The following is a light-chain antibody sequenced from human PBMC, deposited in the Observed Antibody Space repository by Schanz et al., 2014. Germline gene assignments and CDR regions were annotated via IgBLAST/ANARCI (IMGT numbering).Light chain of an antibody. CDR3: QHSYSTSTLT. Sequence: DIQMTQSPSSLSASIGDRVTITCRASQSIGRNLNWYQQKPGLAPKLLISATSRLQGGVPSRFSGSGAGTDFTLTISSLQPEDFATYYCQHSYSTSTLTFGGGTKVEI. CDR2: ATS. J-gene: IGKJ4*01. V-gene: IGKV1-39*01. CDR1: QSIGRN.